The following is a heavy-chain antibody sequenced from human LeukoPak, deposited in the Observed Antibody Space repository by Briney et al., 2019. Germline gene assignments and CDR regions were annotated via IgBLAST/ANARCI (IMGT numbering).Heavy chain of an antibody. D-gene: IGHD3-9*01. CDR2: RGWNDDK. CDR3: ERGNLRYFDWLFPDYFDY. CDR1: GFSVSTSRMC. V-gene: IGHV2-70*11. J-gene: IGHJ4*02. Sequence: SAPTLANPKKKQTQTCTITGFSVSTSRMCVKWIRHPPRNAVEWLERRGWNDDKYYITSMKTRVTISKDTSKTQVVLTMTNMDPVDTATYYCERGNLRYFDWLFPDYFDYWGQGTLVTVSS.